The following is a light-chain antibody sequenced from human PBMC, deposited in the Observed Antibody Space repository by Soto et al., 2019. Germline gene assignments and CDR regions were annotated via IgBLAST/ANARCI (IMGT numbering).Light chain of an antibody. CDR1: QSLLHGNGYNY. V-gene: IGKV2-28*01. Sequence: DIVMAQSPLSLPVTPGEPASISCRSSQSLLHGNGYNYLDWYLQKPGQSPQLLIYLGSYRASGVPDRFTGSGSGTDFTLKISRVDAEDVGVYYCMQALLTRTLGQGTQVEI. CDR3: MQALLTRT. J-gene: IGKJ1*01. CDR2: LGS.